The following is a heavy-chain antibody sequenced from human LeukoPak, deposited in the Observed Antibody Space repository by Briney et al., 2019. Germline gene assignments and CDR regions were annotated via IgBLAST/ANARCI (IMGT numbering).Heavy chain of an antibody. V-gene: IGHV1-3*01. D-gene: IGHD6-19*01. CDR3: ARASSVGSSGWYVYFDY. Sequence: ASVKVSCKASGYTFTSYAMHWVRQAPGQRLEWMGWINAGNGNTKYSQKFQGRVTITRDTSASTAYMGLSSLRSEDTAVYYCARASSVGSSGWYVYFDYWGQGTLVTVSS. J-gene: IGHJ4*02. CDR2: INAGNGNT. CDR1: GYTFTSYA.